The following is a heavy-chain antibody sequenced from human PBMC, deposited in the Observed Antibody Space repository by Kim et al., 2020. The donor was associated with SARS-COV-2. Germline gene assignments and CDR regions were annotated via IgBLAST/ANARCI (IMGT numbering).Heavy chain of an antibody. CDR3: AVGATHSTLDF. D-gene: IGHD1-26*01. CDR2: T. Sequence: THNNPPLKMRSTRSVDTSKNQFSLELSYVTAADTAVYYCAVGATHSTLDFWGQGTLVTVSS. V-gene: IGHV4-59*01. J-gene: IGHJ4*02.